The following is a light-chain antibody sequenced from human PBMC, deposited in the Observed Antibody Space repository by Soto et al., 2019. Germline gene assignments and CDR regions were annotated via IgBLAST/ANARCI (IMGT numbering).Light chain of an antibody. Sequence: VVMTQSPLSLPVTLGQPASISCKSSQTFVYRDGNTYLNWIQQRPGQSPRRLIYQVSHRDSGVPDRFRGSGSGADFTLKISRVEAEDVGVYYCVQGTHWPPFTFGQGTKLEIK. V-gene: IGKV2-30*01. CDR3: VQGTHWPPFT. J-gene: IGKJ2*01. CDR1: QTFVYRDGNTY. CDR2: QVS.